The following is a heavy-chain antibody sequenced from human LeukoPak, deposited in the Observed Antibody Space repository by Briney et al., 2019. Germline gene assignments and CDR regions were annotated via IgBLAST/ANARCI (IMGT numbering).Heavy chain of an antibody. CDR1: GGTFSSYA. V-gene: IGHV1-69*13. D-gene: IGHD3-22*01. CDR3: ARDAYYYDSSGYYCFWFDP. J-gene: IGHJ5*02. CDR2: MIPIFGTA. Sequence: ASVKVSCKASGGTFSSYALSGVRQAPGQRLEWMGGMIPIFGTAKYAQKFQGRVTITADESTSKAYMELSSLRSEDTAVYYCARDAYYYDSSGYYCFWFDPWGQGTLVTVSS.